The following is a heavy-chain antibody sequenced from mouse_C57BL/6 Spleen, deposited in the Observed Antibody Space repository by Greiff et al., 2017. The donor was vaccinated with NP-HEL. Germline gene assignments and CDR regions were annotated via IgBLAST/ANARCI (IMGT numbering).Heavy chain of an antibody. Sequence: VQLQQSGPELVQPGASVKISCKASGYSFTSYYIHWVKQRPGQGLEWIGWIYPGSGNTKYNEKFKGKATLTADTSSSTAYMQLSSLTSEDSAVYYCARMGRGVYARDYWGQGTSVTVSS. CDR3: ARMGRGVYARDY. D-gene: IGHD4-1*01. CDR1: GYSFTSYY. J-gene: IGHJ4*01. CDR2: IYPGSGNT. V-gene: IGHV1-66*01.